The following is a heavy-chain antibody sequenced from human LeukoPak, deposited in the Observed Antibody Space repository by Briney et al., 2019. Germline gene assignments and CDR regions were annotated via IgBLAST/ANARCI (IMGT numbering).Heavy chain of an antibody. V-gene: IGHV1-2*02. D-gene: IGHD1-26*01. J-gene: IGHJ4*02. Sequence: ASVKVSCKASGYTFTGYYMHWVRQAPGQGLEWMGWINPNSGGTNYAQKLQGRVTMTRDTSISTAYMELSRLRSDDTAVYYCARDRSGSYEVDYWGQGTLVTVSS. CDR1: GYTFTGYY. CDR2: INPNSGGT. CDR3: ARDRSGSYEVDY.